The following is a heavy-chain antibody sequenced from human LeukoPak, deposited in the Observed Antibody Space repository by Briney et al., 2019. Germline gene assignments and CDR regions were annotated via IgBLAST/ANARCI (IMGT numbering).Heavy chain of an antibody. J-gene: IGHJ4*02. CDR1: DGSISTYN. CDR3: ATTTIGSSSSYYFDY. D-gene: IGHD6-6*01. Sequence: SETLSLTCTISDGSISTYNWSWIRQPPGNGLEWIGYVYYSGSADYNPSLRSRVTLSVDTSKNQFSLTLTSVTAADTAMYYCATTTIGSSSSYYFDYWGRGTLVTVSS. V-gene: IGHV4-59*03. CDR2: VYYSGSA.